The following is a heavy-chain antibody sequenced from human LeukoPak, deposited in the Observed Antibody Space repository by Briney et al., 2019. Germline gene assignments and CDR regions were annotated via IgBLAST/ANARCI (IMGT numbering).Heavy chain of an antibody. V-gene: IGHV3-33*03. CDR3: ARLTTTTSS. Sequence: GGSLRLSCAGSGFTFRSFGMHWVRQAPGKGLEWVALILYDGSYKYYGDSVKGRFTISRDNAKNTLYLQMNSLRAEDTAIYYCARLTTTTSSWGQGTLVTVSS. D-gene: IGHD2/OR15-2a*01. CDR2: ILYDGSYK. CDR1: GFTFRSFG. J-gene: IGHJ5*02.